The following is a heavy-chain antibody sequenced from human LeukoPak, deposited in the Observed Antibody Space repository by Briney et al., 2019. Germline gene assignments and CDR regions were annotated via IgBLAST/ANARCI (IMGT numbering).Heavy chain of an antibody. J-gene: IGHJ4*02. CDR3: ARGAPHYDILTGYYPFDY. CDR1: GYTFTGYY. Sequence: GASVKVSCKASGYTFTGYYMHWVRQAPGQGLEWMGWINPNSGGTNYAQKFQGRVTMTRDTSISTAYMELSRLRPDDTAVYYCARGAPHYDILTGYYPFDYWGQGTLVTVSS. CDR2: INPNSGGT. V-gene: IGHV1-2*02. D-gene: IGHD3-9*01.